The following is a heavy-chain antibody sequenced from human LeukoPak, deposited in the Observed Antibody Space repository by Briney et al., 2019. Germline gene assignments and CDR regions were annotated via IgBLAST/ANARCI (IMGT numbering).Heavy chain of an antibody. CDR1: NGPISSSSYY. D-gene: IGHD6-6*01. Sequence: SETLSLTCNVSNGPISSSSYYWGWIRQPPGEGLEWIGRIYYSGSTHYNPSLKSRVTMSVDTSKNQFSLRLSSVTAADTAVYYCARDGSARPGYYMDVWGKGTTVAVSS. J-gene: IGHJ6*03. V-gene: IGHV4-39*07. CDR2: IYYSGST. CDR3: ARDGSARPGYYMDV.